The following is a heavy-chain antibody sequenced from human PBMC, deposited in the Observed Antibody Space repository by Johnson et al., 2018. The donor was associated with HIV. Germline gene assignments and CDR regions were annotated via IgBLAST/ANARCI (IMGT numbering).Heavy chain of an antibody. J-gene: IGHJ3*02. D-gene: IGHD5-18*01. V-gene: IGHV3-9*01. Sequence: VHLVESGGGLVQPGRSLRLSCAASGFTFDDYAMHWVRQAPGKGLEWVSGISWNSGIIGYADSVKGRFTITRDNAKNSLYLQMNSLIAEDTALYYCAKGQGYSYDLSSPFDIWGQGTMVTVSS. CDR1: GFTFDDYA. CDR3: AKGQGYSYDLSSPFDI. CDR2: ISWNSGII.